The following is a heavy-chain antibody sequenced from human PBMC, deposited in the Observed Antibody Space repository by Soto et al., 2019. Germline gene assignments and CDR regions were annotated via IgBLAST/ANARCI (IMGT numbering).Heavy chain of an antibody. CDR1: GGSISSSSYY. CDR3: ARTSRRNNCFDT. J-gene: IGHJ5*02. Sequence: SETLSLTCTVSGGSISSSSYYWGWIRQPPGKGLEWIGSIYYSGSTYYNPSLKSRVTISVDTSKNQFSLKLSSVTAADTAVYYSARTSRRNNCFDTWGQGTQVTVSS. CDR2: IYYSGST. V-gene: IGHV4-39*01.